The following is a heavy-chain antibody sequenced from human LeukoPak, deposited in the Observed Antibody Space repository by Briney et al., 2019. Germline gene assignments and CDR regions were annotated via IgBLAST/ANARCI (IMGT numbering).Heavy chain of an antibody. D-gene: IGHD3-10*01. CDR2: IYYTGST. Sequence: SETLSLTCTVSGGSIGSYYWSWIRLPPGKGLECIGYIYYTGSTNYNPSLKSRVTISVDTSKNQFSLKLSSVTAADTAVYYCARDRAGSGNYYNNLHGLDLWGQGTAVSVSS. J-gene: IGHJ6*02. CDR3: ARDRAGSGNYYNNLHGLDL. CDR1: GGSIGSYY. V-gene: IGHV4-59*01.